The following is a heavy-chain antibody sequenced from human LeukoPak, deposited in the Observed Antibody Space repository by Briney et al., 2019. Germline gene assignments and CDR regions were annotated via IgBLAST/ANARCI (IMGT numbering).Heavy chain of an antibody. CDR2: FDPEDGET. Sequence: ASVKDSCKVSGYTLTELSMHWVRQAPGKGLEWMGGFDPEDGETIYAQKFQGRVTMTEDTSTNTAYMELSSLRSEDTAVYYCATERPGIAAAGTLNWFDPWGQGTLVTVSS. CDR1: GYTLTELS. V-gene: IGHV1-24*01. D-gene: IGHD6-13*01. CDR3: ATERPGIAAAGTLNWFDP. J-gene: IGHJ5*02.